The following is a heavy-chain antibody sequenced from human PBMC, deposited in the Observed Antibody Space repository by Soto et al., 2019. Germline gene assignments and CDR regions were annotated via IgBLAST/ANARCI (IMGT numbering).Heavy chain of an antibody. CDR1: GGSISSGGYF. Sequence: QVQLQESGPGLVKPSQTLSLTCTVSGGSISSGGYFWSWIRQHPEKGLEWIGYISSKGITYYNPSLDSRFTISWDTSKNHFSLMLPSVTAADTAVYYCASLKDYYFHFWGQGTLVTVSS. CDR2: ISSKGIT. CDR3: ASLKDYYFHF. J-gene: IGHJ4*02. V-gene: IGHV4-31*03.